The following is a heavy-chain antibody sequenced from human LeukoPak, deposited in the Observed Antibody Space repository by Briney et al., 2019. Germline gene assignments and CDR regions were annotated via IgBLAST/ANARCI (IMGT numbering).Heavy chain of an antibody. CDR2: IYSGGST. Sequence: GRSLRLSCAASGFTVSSNYMSWVRQAPGKGLEWDSVIYSGGSTYYADSVKGRFTISRDNSKNTLYLQMNSLRAEDTAVYYCARSPYYYDSSGYYFYLDYWGQGTLVTVSS. CDR1: GFTVSSNY. CDR3: ARSPYYYDSSGYYFYLDY. D-gene: IGHD3-22*01. V-gene: IGHV3-53*05. J-gene: IGHJ4*02.